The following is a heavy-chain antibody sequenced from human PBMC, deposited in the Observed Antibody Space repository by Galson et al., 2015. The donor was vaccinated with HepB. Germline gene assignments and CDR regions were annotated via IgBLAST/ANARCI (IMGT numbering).Heavy chain of an antibody. Sequence: SLRLSCAASGFTFSSYGMHWVRQAPGKGLEWVAVIWYDGSNKYYADSVKGRFTISRDNSKNTLYLQRNSQRAEETAVYYCAGYSGYDEGYYYYGMDVWGQGTTVTVSS. CDR2: IWYDGSNK. J-gene: IGHJ6*02. D-gene: IGHD5-12*01. CDR3: AGYSGYDEGYYYYGMDV. V-gene: IGHV3-33*01. CDR1: GFTFSSYG.